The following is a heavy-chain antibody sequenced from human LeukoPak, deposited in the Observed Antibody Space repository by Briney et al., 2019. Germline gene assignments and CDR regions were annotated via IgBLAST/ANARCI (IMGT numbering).Heavy chain of an antibody. V-gene: IGHV4-39*07. J-gene: IGHJ5*02. Sequence: SQTLSLTCTVSGGSISSGSYYWGWIRQPPGKGLEWIGSIYYSGSTYYNPSLKSRVTISVDTSKNQFSLKLSSVTAADTAVYYCARVDDSSVRDWFDPWGQGTLVTVSS. CDR3: ARVDDSSVRDWFDP. D-gene: IGHD3-22*01. CDR2: IYYSGST. CDR1: GGSISSGSYY.